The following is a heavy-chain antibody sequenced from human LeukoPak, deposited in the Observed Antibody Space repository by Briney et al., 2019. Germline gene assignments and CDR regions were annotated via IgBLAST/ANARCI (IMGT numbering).Heavy chain of an antibody. CDR1: GFTFSSYA. CDR3: AKGGYGSGTYNWFDP. J-gene: IGHJ5*02. D-gene: IGHD3-10*01. V-gene: IGHV3-23*01. Sequence: GGSLRLSCAASGFTFSSYAMYWVRQAPGKGLEWVSAISGSAGGTDYADSAKGRFTISRDNSKKKLYPEMNSLRAEDTAIYYCAKGGYGSGTYNWFDPWGQGTLVTVSS. CDR2: ISGSAGGT.